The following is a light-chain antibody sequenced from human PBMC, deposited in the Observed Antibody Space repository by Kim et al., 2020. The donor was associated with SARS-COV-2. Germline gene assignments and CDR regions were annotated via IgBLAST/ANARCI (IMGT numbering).Light chain of an antibody. Sequence: DIQMTQSPSSLSASVGDRVTISCRASQSISSHLNWYQHTPGKAPKLLIYAASSLHSGVPSRFSGSGSGTGFTLTISSLQPEDFANYYCQQSYSTFTFGPGTKVDIK. V-gene: IGKV1-39*01. CDR2: AAS. J-gene: IGKJ3*01. CDR3: QQSYSTFT. CDR1: QSISSH.